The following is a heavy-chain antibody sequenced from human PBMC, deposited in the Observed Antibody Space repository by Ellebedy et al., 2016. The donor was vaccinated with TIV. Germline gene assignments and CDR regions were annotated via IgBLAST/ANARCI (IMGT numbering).Heavy chain of an antibody. V-gene: IGHV3-48*03. CDR2: ISGSGSNI. CDR1: GFTFATYS. D-gene: IGHD1-7*01. CDR3: ARAMAGTWTNLDA. Sequence: GESLKISCAASGFTFATYSMTWVRQAPGKGLEWLSYISGSGSNIYYADSVKGRFSVSRDNAKNSNYLQMNSLRAEDTAFDYCARAMAGTWTNLDAWGQGALVTVSS. J-gene: IGHJ4*02.